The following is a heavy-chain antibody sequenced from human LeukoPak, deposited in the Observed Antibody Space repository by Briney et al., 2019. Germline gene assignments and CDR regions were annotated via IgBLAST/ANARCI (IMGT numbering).Heavy chain of an antibody. CDR2: ISPTGSTT. Sequence: GGSLRLSCTASGFSFSGHWMHWARQLPGKGLVWVSRISPTGSTTNYADSVKGRFTVSRDNAKNTLYLQVNNLRAEDTAVYYCARGPNSNWSGLDFWGQGTLLTVSS. CDR1: GFSFSGHW. CDR3: ARGPNSNWSGLDF. D-gene: IGHD6-6*01. J-gene: IGHJ4*02. V-gene: IGHV3-74*01.